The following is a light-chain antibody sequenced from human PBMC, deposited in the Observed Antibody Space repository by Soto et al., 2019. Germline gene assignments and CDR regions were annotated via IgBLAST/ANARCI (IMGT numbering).Light chain of an antibody. Sequence: EVVMRQSPATLSVSPGEGDTLSCRASQGIGDTLAWYQHKPGQTPRLLIYDTSTRATGVPTRFSGTGSGTEFTLTISSLKSEDYAVYYCQQYKSWPPITFGQGTRLEIK. V-gene: IGKV3-15*01. CDR2: DTS. CDR1: QGIGDT. J-gene: IGKJ5*01. CDR3: QQYKSWPPIT.